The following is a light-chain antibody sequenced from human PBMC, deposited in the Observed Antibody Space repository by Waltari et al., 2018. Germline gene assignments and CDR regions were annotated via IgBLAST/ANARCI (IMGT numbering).Light chain of an antibody. CDR3: QSYDSSLSGSV. CDR1: SSNIGAGYD. V-gene: IGLV1-40*01. J-gene: IGLJ2*01. CDR2: VNN. Sequence: QSVLTQPPSVSGAPGQRVTIPCTGSSSNIGAGYDVHWYQQLPGTAPKLLIYVNNNRPSGVPDRFSGSKSGTSASLAITGLQAEDEADYYCQSYDSSLSGSVFGGGTKLTVL.